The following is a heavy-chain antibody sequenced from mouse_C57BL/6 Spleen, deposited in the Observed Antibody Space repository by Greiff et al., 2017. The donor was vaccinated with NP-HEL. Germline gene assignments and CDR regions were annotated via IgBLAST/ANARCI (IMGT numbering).Heavy chain of an antibody. Sequence: QVQLQQPGAELVMPGASVKLSCKASGYTFTSYWMHWVKQRPGQGLEWIGEIDPSDSYTNHNQKFKGKSTLTVDKSSSTAYMQLSSLTSEDSAVYYCASQLGSWFAYWGQGTLVTVSA. V-gene: IGHV1-69*01. CDR3: ASQLGSWFAY. J-gene: IGHJ3*01. D-gene: IGHD4-1*02. CDR1: GYTFTSYW. CDR2: IDPSDSYT.